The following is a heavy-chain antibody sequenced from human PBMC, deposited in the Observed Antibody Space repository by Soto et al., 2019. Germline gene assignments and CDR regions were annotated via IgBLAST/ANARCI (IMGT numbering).Heavy chain of an antibody. Sequence: QVQLQQWGAGLLKPSGTLSRTCAVYGGSLSPYYWRWIRQSPEMGLEWIGEISHRGRTNYNPSLRSRVTISVDKSKNQFSLELTSVTAADTALYYGAINFDRVPLRAFDVWGQGAMVIVSS. CDR2: ISHRGRT. V-gene: IGHV4-34*02. CDR3: AINFDRVPLRAFDV. D-gene: IGHD3-9*01. CDR1: GGSLSPYY. J-gene: IGHJ3*01.